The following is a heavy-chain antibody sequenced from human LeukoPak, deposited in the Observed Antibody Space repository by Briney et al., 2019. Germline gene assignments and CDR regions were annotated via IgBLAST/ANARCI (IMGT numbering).Heavy chain of an antibody. D-gene: IGHD6-6*01. Sequence: GGSLRLSCTASGFTLRNYWMHWVRQVPGKRRVWVSRISGDGSVTNYADSVQGRFTISRDNAKNILYLQINSLRSEDTAVYYCARYSSSSGGAAYYLDYWGHGTLVTVSS. V-gene: IGHV3-74*01. J-gene: IGHJ4*01. CDR3: ARYSSSSGGAAYYLDY. CDR1: GFTLRNYW. CDR2: ISGDGSVT.